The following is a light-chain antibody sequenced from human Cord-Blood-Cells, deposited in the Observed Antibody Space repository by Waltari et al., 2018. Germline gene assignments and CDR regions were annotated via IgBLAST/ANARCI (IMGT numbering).Light chain of an antibody. J-gene: IGKJ2*01. CDR1: QSVLYSSNNKNY. CDR2: WAS. Sequence: DIVMTQSPDSLAVSLGERANINCKSSQSVLYSSNNKNYLAWYQQKPGQPPKLLIYWASTRESGVPDRFSGSGSGTDFTLTISSLQAEDVAVYYCQQYYSTPYTFGQGTELEIK. CDR3: QQYYSTPYT. V-gene: IGKV4-1*01.